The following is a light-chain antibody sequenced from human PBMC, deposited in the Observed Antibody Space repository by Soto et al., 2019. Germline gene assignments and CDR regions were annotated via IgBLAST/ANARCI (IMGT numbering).Light chain of an antibody. Sequence: QSALTQPASVSGSPGQSITISCTGTSSDVGGYNYVSWYQQHPGKAPKLMIYEVSNRPSRVSNRFSGSKSGNTASLTISGLXAEDEADYYCSSYTRSSTPYVYGTGTKVTLL. CDR1: SSDVGGYNY. CDR2: EVS. J-gene: IGLJ1*01. CDR3: SSYTRSSTPYV. V-gene: IGLV2-14*01.